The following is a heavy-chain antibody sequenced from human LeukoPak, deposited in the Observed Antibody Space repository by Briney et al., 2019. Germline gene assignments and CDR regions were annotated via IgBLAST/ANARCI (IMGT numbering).Heavy chain of an antibody. V-gene: IGHV3-48*04. CDR3: ARDRGYYDSSGYYKFDY. D-gene: IGHD3-22*01. J-gene: IGHJ4*02. CDR2: ISSSSSTI. CDR1: GFTFSSYS. Sequence: PGGSLRLSCAASGFTFSSYSMNWVRQAPGKGLEWVSYISSSSSTIYYADSVKGRFTISRDNAKNSLYLQMNSLRAEDTAVYYCARDRGYYDSSGYYKFDYWGQGTLVTVSS.